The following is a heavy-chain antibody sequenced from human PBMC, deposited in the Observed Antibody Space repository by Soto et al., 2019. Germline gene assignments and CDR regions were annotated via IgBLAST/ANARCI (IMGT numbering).Heavy chain of an antibody. D-gene: IGHD3-10*01. V-gene: IGHV4-39*07. Sequence: SETLALTGTVCGGAISSGGYYGGGSRQHPRKGLEWNGEINHSGSTNYNPSLKSRVTISVDTSKIQFSLNLSSVTAADTAVYYCARGRGTMVRGVIIPEHSPRFDYWGQGTLVTVSS. CDR1: GGAISSGGYY. CDR2: INHSGST. CDR3: ARGRGTMVRGVIIPEHSPRFDY. J-gene: IGHJ4*02.